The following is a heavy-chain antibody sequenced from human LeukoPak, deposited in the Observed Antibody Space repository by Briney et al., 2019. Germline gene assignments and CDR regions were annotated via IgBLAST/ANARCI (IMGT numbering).Heavy chain of an antibody. J-gene: IGHJ4*02. CDR2: ISSSGSTI. D-gene: IGHD4-17*01. V-gene: IGHV3-48*03. CDR1: GFTFSSYE. CDR3: REDPPYGDHDY. Sequence: PGGSLRLSCAASGFTFSSYEMNWVRQAPGKGLEWVSYISSSGSTIYYADSVKGRFTISRDNAKNSLYLQMNSLRAEDTAVYYCREDPPYGDHDYWGQGTLVTVSS.